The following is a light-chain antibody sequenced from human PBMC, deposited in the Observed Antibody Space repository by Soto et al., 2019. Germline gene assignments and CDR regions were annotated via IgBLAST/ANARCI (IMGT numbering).Light chain of an antibody. CDR1: QGIRNW. CDR2: AAS. Sequence: DIQMTQSPSSVPASVGDRVTITCRASQGIRNWLAWYQQTPGKAPELLIFAASSMQSGVPSRFSGRGSGTEFTLTIDSLQPEDFATCYCQQTDSFPLSFGGGTKVDIK. J-gene: IGKJ4*01. V-gene: IGKV1D-12*01. CDR3: QQTDSFPLS.